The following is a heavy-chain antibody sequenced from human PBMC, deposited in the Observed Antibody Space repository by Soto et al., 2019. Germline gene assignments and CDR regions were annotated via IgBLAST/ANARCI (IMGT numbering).Heavy chain of an antibody. Sequence: QVQLVESGGGVVQPGRSLRLSCAASGFTFSSYAMHWVRQAPGKGLEWVAVISYDGSNKYYADSVKGRFTISRDNFKNTLSLHMNSLRTEDTAVYYCARPLWRDDYNWGYFDLWGRGTLVTVSS. CDR1: GFTFSSYA. D-gene: IGHD4-4*01. J-gene: IGHJ2*01. V-gene: IGHV3-30-3*01. CDR2: ISYDGSNK. CDR3: ARPLWRDDYNWGYFDL.